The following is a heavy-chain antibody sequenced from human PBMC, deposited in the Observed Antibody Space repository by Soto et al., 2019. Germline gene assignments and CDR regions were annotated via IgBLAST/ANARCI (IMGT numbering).Heavy chain of an antibody. J-gene: IGHJ5*02. D-gene: IGHD1-7*01. CDR1: GHTFTSFE. CDR2: MNPNSGNT. Sequence: QVQLVQSGAEVRKPGASVKVSCKASGHTFTSFEINWVRQASGQGLEWMGWMNPNSGNTGYAQKFQGRVTMTRNTAINTAYMELSSLRSEDPAVYYCAGLNWNYTNWFDPWGQGTLVTVSS. V-gene: IGHV1-8*01. CDR3: AGLNWNYTNWFDP.